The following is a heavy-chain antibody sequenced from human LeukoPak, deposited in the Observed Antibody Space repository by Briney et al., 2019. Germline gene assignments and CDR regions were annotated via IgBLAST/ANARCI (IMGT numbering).Heavy chain of an antibody. CDR2: IIGSSGST. J-gene: IGHJ4*02. Sequence: GGSLRLSCVASGFSFNNYAVNWVRQAPGKGLEWVSLIIGSSGSTFYADSVKGRFTISRDKSKNKLYLQMNSLRAEDTAVYYCAKGAYDYIEIAYFDYWGQGSLVTVSS. CDR1: GFSFNNYA. D-gene: IGHD5-12*01. V-gene: IGHV3-23*01. CDR3: AKGAYDYIEIAYFDY.